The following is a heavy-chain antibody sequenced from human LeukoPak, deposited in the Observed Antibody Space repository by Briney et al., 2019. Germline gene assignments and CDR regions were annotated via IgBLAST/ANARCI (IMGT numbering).Heavy chain of an antibody. D-gene: IGHD2-2*01. CDR1: GFTFSSYW. Sequence: GGSLRLSCAASGFTFSSYWMSWVRQAPGKGLEWVANIKQDGSEKYYVDSVKGRFTISRDNAKNSLYLQMNSLRPEDTAFYYCAKAPCGTSCSTFDYWGQGTLVTVSS. V-gene: IGHV3-7*03. J-gene: IGHJ4*02. CDR2: IKQDGSEK. CDR3: AKAPCGTSCSTFDY.